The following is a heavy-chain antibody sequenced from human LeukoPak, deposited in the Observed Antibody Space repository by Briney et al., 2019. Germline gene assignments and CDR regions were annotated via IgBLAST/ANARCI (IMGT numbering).Heavy chain of an antibody. CDR2: TSGSGGNT. CDR3: AKEYSGYDFDY. CDR1: GFTLRSYD. J-gene: IGHJ4*02. V-gene: IGHV3-23*01. Sequence: GGSLRLSCAASGFTLRSYDMSWVRQAPGKGLEWVAATSGSGGNTYYADSVKGRFTISRDNPKNTLYLQMNSLRAEDTAVYYCAKEYSGYDFDYWGQGTLVTVSS. D-gene: IGHD5-12*01.